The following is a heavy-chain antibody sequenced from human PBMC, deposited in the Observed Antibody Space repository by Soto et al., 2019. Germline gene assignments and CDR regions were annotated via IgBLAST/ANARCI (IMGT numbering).Heavy chain of an antibody. V-gene: IGHV3-15*07. CDR1: GFSFNEAW. D-gene: IGHD2-15*01. J-gene: IGHJ6*02. CDR2: IKTSAGGGAT. CDR3: TTVSVEGI. Sequence: EVQLVESAGGLVKPGGSLRLSCVASGFSFNEAWMNWVRQAPGEGLEWVGRIKTSAGGGATDYAGPVQGRFTIARDDSKHALYLHMNSLRTEDTAIYYCTTVSVEGIWGQGTTVTVSS.